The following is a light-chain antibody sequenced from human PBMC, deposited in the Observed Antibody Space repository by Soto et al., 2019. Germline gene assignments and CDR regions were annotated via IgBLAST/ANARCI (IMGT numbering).Light chain of an antibody. V-gene: IGLV1-47*01. CDR3: AAWDDSFNVV. CDR1: SSNIGSNY. CDR2: RNN. J-gene: IGLJ2*01. Sequence: QPVLTQPPSASGTPGQRVTISCSGSSSNIGSNYVYWYQQLPGTAPKLLIYRNNQRPSGVPDRFSGSKSGTSASLAISGLRSEDEADYYCAAWDDSFNVVFGGGTKLTVL.